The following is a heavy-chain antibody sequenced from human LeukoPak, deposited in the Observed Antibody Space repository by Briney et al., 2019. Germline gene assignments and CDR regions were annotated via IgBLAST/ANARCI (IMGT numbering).Heavy chain of an antibody. CDR3: ARGPYYDILTGYLYYYYYGMDV. D-gene: IGHD3-9*01. V-gene: IGHV1-8*02. CDR1: GDSFDNYA. CDR2: MNPNSGNT. Sequence: ASVKVSCKASGDSFDNYAITWVRQATGQGLEWMGWMNPNSGNTGYAQKFQGRVTMTRNTSISTAYMELSSLRSEDTAVYYCARGPYYDILTGYLYYYYYGMDVWGQGTTVTVSS. J-gene: IGHJ6*02.